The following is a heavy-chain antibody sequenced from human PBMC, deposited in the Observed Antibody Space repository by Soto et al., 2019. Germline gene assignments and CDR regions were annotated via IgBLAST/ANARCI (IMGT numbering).Heavy chain of an antibody. D-gene: IGHD5-18*01. Sequence: QVQLVESGGGVVQPGRSLRLSCAASGLTFSSYAMHWVRQAPAKGLEWVAVISYDGSNKYYADSVKGRFTISRDNSKNTLYLQMNSLRAEDTAVYYCARDKDTAMVTGWFDPWGQGTLVTVSS. CDR3: ARDKDTAMVTGWFDP. V-gene: IGHV3-30-3*01. CDR1: GLTFSSYA. J-gene: IGHJ5*02. CDR2: ISYDGSNK.